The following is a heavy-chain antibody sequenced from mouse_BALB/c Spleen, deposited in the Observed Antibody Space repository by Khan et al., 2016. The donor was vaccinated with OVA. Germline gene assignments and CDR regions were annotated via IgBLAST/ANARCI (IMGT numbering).Heavy chain of an antibody. CDR2: INTETGEP. V-gene: IGHV9-2-1*01. J-gene: IGHJ4*01. CDR1: GYSFTDYS. Sequence: QIQLVQSGPELKKPGETVKISCKASGYSFTDYSMHWVKQAPGKGLKWIGWINTETGEPTYADDFKGRFAFSLETSVSTAYLQINNLKNEDTATYFCATSNPFYAMDYWGQGTSVTVSS. CDR3: ATSNPFYAMDY. D-gene: IGHD4-1*01.